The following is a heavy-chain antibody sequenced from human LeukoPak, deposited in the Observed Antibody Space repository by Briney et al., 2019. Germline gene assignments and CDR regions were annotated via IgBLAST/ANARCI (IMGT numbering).Heavy chain of an antibody. CDR3: ASSVGSTDY. CDR2: INHRGST. D-gene: IGHD1-26*01. Sequence: PGGSLRLSCAASGFAFSDHSMDWVRQSPGKGLEWIGEINHRGSTNLNPSLKSRVTLSVDTSKHQFSLKLTSVTAADAAVYYCASSVGSTDYWGQGTLVTVSS. V-gene: IGHV4-34*01. CDR1: GFAFSDHS. J-gene: IGHJ4*02.